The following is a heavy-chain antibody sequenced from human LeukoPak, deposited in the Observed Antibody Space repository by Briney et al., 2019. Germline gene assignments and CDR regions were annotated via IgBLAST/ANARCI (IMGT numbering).Heavy chain of an antibody. CDR3: AKSGGSYTLYYYYMDV. Sequence: HSGGSLRLSCAASGFTFSSYGMHWVRQAPGKGLEWVAFIRYDGSNKYYADSVKGRFTISRDNSKNTLYLQMNSLRAEDTAVYYCAKSGGSYTLYYYYMDVWGKGTTVTVSS. D-gene: IGHD1-26*01. V-gene: IGHV3-30*02. CDR1: GFTFSSYG. CDR2: IRYDGSNK. J-gene: IGHJ6*03.